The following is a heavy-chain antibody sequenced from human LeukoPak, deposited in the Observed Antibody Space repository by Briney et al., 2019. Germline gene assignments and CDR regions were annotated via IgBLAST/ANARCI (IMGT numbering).Heavy chain of an antibody. CDR3: ARGLSMDTNVEIDH. Sequence: GASVKVSCKASGYTFTSYGISWVRQAPGQGLEWMGWISPYNGNTKYAQKLQGRLTMTTDTSASPAFMELRSLRSDDTAVYYCARGLSMDTNVEIDHWGQGTLVTVSS. V-gene: IGHV1-18*01. CDR2: ISPYNGNT. J-gene: IGHJ5*02. CDR1: GYTFTSYG. D-gene: IGHD4/OR15-4a*01.